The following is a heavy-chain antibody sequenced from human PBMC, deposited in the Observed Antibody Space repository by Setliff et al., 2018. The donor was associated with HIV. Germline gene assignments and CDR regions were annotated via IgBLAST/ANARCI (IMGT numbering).Heavy chain of an antibody. Sequence: PSVKVSCKASGYTFTTYGISWVRQAPGQGLEWMGWISTYSDETSSSQNLQGRLTMTTDTSTSTAYMDLRSLRSDDTAVYYCARRGNYYASAFDYWGQGTLVTVSS. V-gene: IGHV1-18*04. CDR1: GYTFTTYG. D-gene: IGHD3-10*01. CDR3: ARRGNYYASAFDY. J-gene: IGHJ4*02. CDR2: ISTYSDET.